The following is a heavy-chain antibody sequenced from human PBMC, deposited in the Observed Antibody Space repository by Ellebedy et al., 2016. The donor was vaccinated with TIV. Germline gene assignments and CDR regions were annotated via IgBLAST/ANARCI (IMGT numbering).Heavy chain of an antibody. CDR2: IYDSRST. Sequence: SETLSLTXTVSGASVGSYWSWIRQPPGKALEWIGYIYDSRSTKYNPSLESRVTLSVDTSRNHLSLRLTSVTAADTAVYYCARGQLTYFYYGMDVWGQGTTVTVSS. CDR3: ARGQLTYFYYGMDV. D-gene: IGHD3-9*01. CDR1: GASVGSY. J-gene: IGHJ6*02. V-gene: IGHV4-59*02.